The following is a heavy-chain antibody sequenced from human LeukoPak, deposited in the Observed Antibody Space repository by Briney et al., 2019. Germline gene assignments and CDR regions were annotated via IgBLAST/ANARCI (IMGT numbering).Heavy chain of an antibody. J-gene: IGHJ6*02. V-gene: IGHV3-23*01. CDR3: AKPEADHCSSTSCYVNYYYGMDV. CDR1: GFTFSNSA. D-gene: IGHD2-2*01. Sequence: GGSLRLSCAASGFTFSNSAMTWVRQSPGKGLEWVSDISASGDTTHYADSVKGRFTISRDNSKHTLYLQMNSLRAEDTAVYYCAKPEADHCSSTSCYVNYYYGMDVWGQGTTVTVSS. CDR2: ISASGDTT.